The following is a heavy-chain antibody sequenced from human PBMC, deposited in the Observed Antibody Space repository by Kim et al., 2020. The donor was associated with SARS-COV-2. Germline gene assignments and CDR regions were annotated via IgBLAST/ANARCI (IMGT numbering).Heavy chain of an antibody. D-gene: IGHD6-13*01. J-gene: IGHJ5*02. V-gene: IGHV3-30-3*01. Sequence: GGSLRLSCAASGFTFSSYAMHWVRQAPGKGLEWVAVISYDGSNKYYADSVKGRFTISRDNSKNTLYLQMNSLRAEDTAVYYCARERAGSWPNKNWFDPWGQGTLVTVSS. CDR1: GFTFSSYA. CDR3: ARERAGSWPNKNWFDP. CDR2: ISYDGSNK.